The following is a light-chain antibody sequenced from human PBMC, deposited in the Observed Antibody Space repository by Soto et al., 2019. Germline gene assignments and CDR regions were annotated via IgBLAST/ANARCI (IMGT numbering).Light chain of an antibody. Sequence: QSALTQPASVSGSRGQSIIISCVGRNTDVGQDKSVSWYQQGPGKAPKLLIFEVTNRPSGVSNRFSSSRSGNTASLTISGLQPDDEGDYFCVSYTDTDTLVFGTGTKVTVL. CDR1: NTDVGQDKS. V-gene: IGLV2-14*01. J-gene: IGLJ1*01. CDR3: VSYTDTDTLV. CDR2: EVT.